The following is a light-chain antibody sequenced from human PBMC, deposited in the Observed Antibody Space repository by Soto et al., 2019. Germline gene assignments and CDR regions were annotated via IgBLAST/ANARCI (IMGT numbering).Light chain of an antibody. CDR1: QSISGW. Sequence: DIQMTQSPSTLSASVGDRVTITCRASQSISGWLAWYQQKPGKAPKFLIYDVSSLESGVPSRFSGSGSGTEFTLAISSLQPDDFATYYCQQYNSYPWTFGQGTKVDIK. J-gene: IGKJ1*01. CDR2: DVS. V-gene: IGKV1-5*01. CDR3: QQYNSYPWT.